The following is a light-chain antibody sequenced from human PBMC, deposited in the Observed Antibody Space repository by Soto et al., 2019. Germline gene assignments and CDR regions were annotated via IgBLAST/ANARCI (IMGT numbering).Light chain of an antibody. Sequence: EIVLTQSPGTLSLSPGERATLSCRASQSVRNVYLAWDQQKPGQAPRLLIYDASNRATGIPDRFSGSGSVTDFTLTINRLEPEDFAVYYCQQSGSSPRTFGQGTKLEIK. CDR2: DAS. V-gene: IGKV3-20*01. CDR3: QQSGSSPRT. J-gene: IGKJ2*01. CDR1: QSVRNVY.